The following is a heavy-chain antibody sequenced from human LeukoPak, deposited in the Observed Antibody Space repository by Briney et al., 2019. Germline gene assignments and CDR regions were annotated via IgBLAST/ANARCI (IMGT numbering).Heavy chain of an antibody. CDR3: APQPDIAAAGS. D-gene: IGHD6-13*01. CDR1: GFTFSSYS. V-gene: IGHV3-48*01. CDR2: ISISSSII. J-gene: IGHJ4*02. Sequence: GGSLRLSCAASGFTFSSYSMNWVRQAPGKGLEWVSYISISSSIIYYADAVKGRFTISRDNAKNSLYLQMNSLRAEDTAVYYCAPQPDIAAAGSWGQGTLVTVSS.